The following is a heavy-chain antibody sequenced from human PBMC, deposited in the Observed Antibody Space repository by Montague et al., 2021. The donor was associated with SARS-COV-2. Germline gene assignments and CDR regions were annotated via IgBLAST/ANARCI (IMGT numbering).Heavy chain of an antibody. V-gene: IGHV4-34*01. CDR2: INHGGST. D-gene: IGHD3-10*01. J-gene: IGHJ6*03. Sequence: SETLSLTCAVHGTSFSGYYWNWIRQPPGKGLEWIGEINHGGSTKYSPSLKSRLTISADTSNNQFSLKLTSVAAADTAVYYCARLRDGVVPSPILGVGPYYSYCYMDVLGRGTTVTVSS. CDR3: ARLRDGVVPSPILGVGPYYSYCYMDV. CDR1: GTSFSGYY.